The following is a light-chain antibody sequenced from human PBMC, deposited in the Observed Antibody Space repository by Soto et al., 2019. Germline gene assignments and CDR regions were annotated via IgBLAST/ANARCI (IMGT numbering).Light chain of an antibody. CDR2: DVN. CDR3: YSWNSNSDTHYV. J-gene: IGLJ1*01. V-gene: IGLV2-14*03. CDR1: SSDIGASNY. Sequence: QSALTHPATVSGSPGQSITIACTGTSSDIGASNYVSWYQQHPGQAPKLMISDVNNRPSGISDRFSGSKSGNTASLTISGLQAEDEADYYCYSWNSNSDTHYVFGAGTKVTVL.